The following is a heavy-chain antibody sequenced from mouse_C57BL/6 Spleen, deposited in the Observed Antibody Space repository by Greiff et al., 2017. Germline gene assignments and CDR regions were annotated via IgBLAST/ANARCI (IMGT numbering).Heavy chain of an antibody. J-gene: IGHJ1*03. Sequence: EVQRVESGGGLVKPGGSLKLSCAASGFTFSDYGMHWVRQAPEKGLEWVAYISSGSSTIYYADTVKGRFTISRDNAKNTLFLQMTSLRSEDTAMYYCAKGALYYGNYVNWYLDVWGTGTTVTVSS. CDR1: GFTFSDYG. CDR3: AKGALYYGNYVNWYLDV. D-gene: IGHD2-1*01. V-gene: IGHV5-17*01. CDR2: ISSGSSTI.